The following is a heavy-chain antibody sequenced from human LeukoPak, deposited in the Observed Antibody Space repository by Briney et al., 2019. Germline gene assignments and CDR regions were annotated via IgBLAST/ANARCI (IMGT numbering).Heavy chain of an antibody. CDR1: GYTFTGYH. J-gene: IGHJ5*02. Sequence: GASVKVSCKASGYTFTGYHIHWVRQAPGQGLEWMGRINPYSGDTNYAQKLQGRVTMTTDTSTSTAYMELRSLRSDDTAVYYCAREGSRYCSSTSCHSYNWFDPWGQGTLVTVSS. D-gene: IGHD2-2*01. CDR3: AREGSRYCSSTSCHSYNWFDP. V-gene: IGHV1-18*04. CDR2: INPYSGDT.